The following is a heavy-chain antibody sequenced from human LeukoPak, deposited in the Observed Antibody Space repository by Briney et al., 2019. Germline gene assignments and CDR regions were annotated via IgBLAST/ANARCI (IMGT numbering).Heavy chain of an antibody. CDR2: ISSSSSYI. J-gene: IGHJ4*02. CDR3: AREVGAKDYFDY. CDR1: GFTFSSYA. D-gene: IGHD1-26*01. Sequence: PGGSLRLSCAASGFTFSSYAMSWVRQAPGKGLEWVSSISSSSSYIYYADSVKGRFTISRDNAKNSLYLQMNSLRAEDTAVYYCAREVGAKDYFDYWGQGTLVTVSS. V-gene: IGHV3-21*01.